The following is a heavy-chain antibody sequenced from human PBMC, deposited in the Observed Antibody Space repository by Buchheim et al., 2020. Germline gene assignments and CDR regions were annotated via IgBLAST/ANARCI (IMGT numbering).Heavy chain of an antibody. CDR3: ARDARGDYYDRSGYFY. J-gene: IGHJ4*02. V-gene: IGHV1-46*01. CDR1: GYTLTSYY. CDR2: INPRGGST. Sequence: QVQPVQSGAEAKKPGASLKVSCQASGYTLTSYYMHWVRQAPAQGLERMGIINPRGGSTSHAQKFQGRVTMTRDTSTSTAYMGLGTLRSKDTAVYDCARDARGDYYDRSGYFYWGQGTL. D-gene: IGHD3-22*01.